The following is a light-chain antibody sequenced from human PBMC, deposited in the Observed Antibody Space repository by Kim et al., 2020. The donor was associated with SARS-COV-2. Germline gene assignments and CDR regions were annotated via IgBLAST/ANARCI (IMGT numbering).Light chain of an antibody. CDR3: QAWDSSTAF. V-gene: IGLV3-1*01. CDR1: KLVDRY. Sequence: SYELTQPPSVSVSPGQTASITCSGDKLVDRYVCWYQQKPGQSPVLVIYQDNKRPSGIPERFSGSNSGNTATLTISGTQAVDEADYYCQAWDSSTAFFGGGTQLTVL. CDR2: QDN. J-gene: IGLJ2*01.